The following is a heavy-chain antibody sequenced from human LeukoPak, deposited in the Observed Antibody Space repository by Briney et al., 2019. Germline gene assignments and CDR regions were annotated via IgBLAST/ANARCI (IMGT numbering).Heavy chain of an antibody. V-gene: IGHV3-21*01. D-gene: IGHD3-9*01. Sequence: GGSLRLSCAASGFTFSSYMNWVRQAPGKGLEWVSSSSSTSSYIYYPDTLKGRFDISRHNAKNSLYLQMNSLRADDKAVYYCARGQSRYFDWYLGFFDYWGQGTLVTVSS. CDR3: ARGQSRYFDWYLGFFDY. CDR2: SSSTSSYI. J-gene: IGHJ4*02. CDR1: GFTFSSY.